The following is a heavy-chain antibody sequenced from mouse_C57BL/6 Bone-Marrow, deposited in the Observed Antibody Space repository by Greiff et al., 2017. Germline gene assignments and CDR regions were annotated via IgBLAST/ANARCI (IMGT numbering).Heavy chain of an antibody. V-gene: IGHV5-9*01. CDR1: GFTFSSYT. Sequence: EVMLVESGGGLVKPGGSLKLSCAASGFTFSSYTMSWVRQTPEKRLEWVATISGGGGNTYYPDSVKGRFTISRDNAKNTQYLHMSSLRSEDTALYYYAPYPRFAYWGQGTLVTVSA. J-gene: IGHJ3*01. CDR2: ISGGGGNT. CDR3: APYPRFAY.